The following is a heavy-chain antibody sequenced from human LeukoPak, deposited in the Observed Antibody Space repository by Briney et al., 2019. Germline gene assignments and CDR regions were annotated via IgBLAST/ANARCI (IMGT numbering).Heavy chain of an antibody. CDR2: IKQGGSEK. Sequence: GRSLRLSCAASGFTFSDYAMHWVRQAPGKGLEWVANIKQGGSEKYYVDSVKGRFTISRDDAKSSLYLQMNSLRAEDTAVYYCARGVSSNWDYLYFDHWGQGTLVTVSS. CDR1: GFTFSDYA. V-gene: IGHV3-7*01. CDR3: ARGVSSNWDYLYFDH. J-gene: IGHJ4*02. D-gene: IGHD1-7*01.